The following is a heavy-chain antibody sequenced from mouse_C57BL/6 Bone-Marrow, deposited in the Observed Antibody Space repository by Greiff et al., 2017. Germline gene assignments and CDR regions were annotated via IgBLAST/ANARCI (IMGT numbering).Heavy chain of an antibody. V-gene: IGHV1-55*01. Sequence: QVQLQQPGAELVKPGASVKMSCKASGYTFTSYWITWVKQRPGQGLEWIGDIYPGSGSTNYNEKFKSKATLTVDTSSSTAYMQLSSLTSEDSAVYYCARSAYYGDGGVFDYWGQGNTRTVSS. CDR2: IYPGSGST. CDR1: GYTFTSYW. J-gene: IGHJ2*01. CDR3: ARSAYYGDGGVFDY. D-gene: IGHD2-13*01.